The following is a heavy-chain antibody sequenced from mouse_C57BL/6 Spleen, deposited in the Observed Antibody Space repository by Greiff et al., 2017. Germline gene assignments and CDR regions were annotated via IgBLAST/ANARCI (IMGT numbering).Heavy chain of an antibody. D-gene: IGHD2-5*01. CDR3: ARSYYSNSNYFDY. J-gene: IGHJ2*01. CDR1: GYTFTDYY. CDR2: IYPGSGNT. V-gene: IGHV1-76*01. Sequence: VKLMESGAELVRPGASVKLSCKASGYTFTDYYINWVKQRPGQGLEWIARIYPGSGNTYYNEKFKGKATLTAEKSSSTAYMQLSSLTSEDSAVYFCARSYYSNSNYFDYWGQGTTLTVSS.